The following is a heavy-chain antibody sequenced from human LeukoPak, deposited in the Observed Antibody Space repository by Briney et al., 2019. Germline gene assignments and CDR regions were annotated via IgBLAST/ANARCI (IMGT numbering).Heavy chain of an antibody. CDR3: ARASDPWLQLT. D-gene: IGHD5-24*01. CDR2: IKQDGSEK. CDR1: GFTFRNYW. V-gene: IGHV3-7*05. J-gene: IGHJ5*02. Sequence: PGGSLRLSCAASGFTFRNYWMIWVRQAPGKGLEWVGNIKQDGSEKRYADSVRGRFSISRDNAQTSLYLQMNSLRAEDTAVYYCARASDPWLQLTWGQGILVTVSS.